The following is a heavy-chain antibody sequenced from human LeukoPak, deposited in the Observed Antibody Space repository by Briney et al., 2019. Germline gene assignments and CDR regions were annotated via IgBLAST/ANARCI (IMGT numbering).Heavy chain of an antibody. D-gene: IGHD2-21*01. V-gene: IGHV3-48*02. J-gene: IGHJ4*02. CDR3: ASSESGVVIANLWGYFDY. CDR2: ISSSSSTI. Sequence: GGSLRLSCAASGFTFSSYSMNWVRQAPGKGLEWVSYISSSSSTIYYADSVKGRFTISRDNAKNSLYLQMNSLRDEDTDVYYCASSESGVVIANLWGYFDYWGQGTLVTVSS. CDR1: GFTFSSYS.